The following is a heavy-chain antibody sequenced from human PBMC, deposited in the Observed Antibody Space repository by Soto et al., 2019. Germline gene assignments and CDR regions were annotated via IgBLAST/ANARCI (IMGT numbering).Heavy chain of an antibody. D-gene: IGHD4-17*01. V-gene: IGHV5-51*01. CDR1: GYTCTIYC. CDR3: ARPANTVADHFDL. Sequence: GESLKISCEVSGYTCTIYCIGLVVQMPGKGLEWMGIIYPSDSDTRYSPSFQGQVTISADQSINTAYLQWDSLKASDTATYYCARPANTVADHFDLWGQGTPVTVSS. CDR2: IYPSDSDT. J-gene: IGHJ4*02.